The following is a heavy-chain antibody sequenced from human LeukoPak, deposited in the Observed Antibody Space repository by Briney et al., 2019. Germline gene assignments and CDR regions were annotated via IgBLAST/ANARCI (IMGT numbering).Heavy chain of an antibody. CDR2: IYTSGST. V-gene: IGHV4-61*02. J-gene: IGHJ2*01. Sequence: PSETLSLTCTVSGGSISSGSYYWSWIRQPAGRGLEWIGRIYTSGSTNYNPSLKSRVTISVDTSKNQFSLKLSSVTAADPAAYSCARESVVVPAAIHLYFELWGGGPLFT. CDR1: GGSISSGSYY. CDR3: ARESVVVPAAIHLYFEL. D-gene: IGHD2-2*02.